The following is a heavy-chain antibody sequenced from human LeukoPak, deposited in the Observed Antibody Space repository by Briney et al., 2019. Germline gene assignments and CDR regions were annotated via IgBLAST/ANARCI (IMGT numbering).Heavy chain of an antibody. CDR1: GFTFSTYG. J-gene: IGHJ3*01. CDR3: ARDWTSDN. D-gene: IGHD2-2*01. Sequence: GGSLRLSCAASGFTFSTYGMSWVRQAPGKGLECVSAISGSGGRTYYADSVKGRFTISRDNSKNTLYLQMNSLRAEDTAVYYCARDWTSDNWGQGTMVTVSS. CDR2: ISGSGGRT. V-gene: IGHV3-23*01.